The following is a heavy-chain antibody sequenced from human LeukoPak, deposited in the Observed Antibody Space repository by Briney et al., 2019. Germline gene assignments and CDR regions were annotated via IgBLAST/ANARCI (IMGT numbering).Heavy chain of an antibody. V-gene: IGHV3-7*01. CDR3: ARDKTGGFDY. CDR1: GFTFGSYA. D-gene: IGHD1-1*01. Sequence: GGSLRLSCAASGFTFGSYAMSWVRQAPGKGLEWVANIKQDGSEKYYVDSVKGRFTISRDNAKNSLYLQMNSLRAEDTAVYYCARDKTGGFDYWGQGTLVTVSS. J-gene: IGHJ4*02. CDR2: IKQDGSEK.